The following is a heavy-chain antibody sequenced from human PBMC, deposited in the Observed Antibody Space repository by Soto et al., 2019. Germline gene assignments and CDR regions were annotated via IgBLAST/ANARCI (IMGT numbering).Heavy chain of an antibody. V-gene: IGHV3-15*01. CDR2: IKSRGAGEAT. CDR1: GFTFSGAW. J-gene: IGHJ5*02. CDR3: AIDAEHLQPQIDL. Sequence: EVQVVESGGGLVKTGESLRLSCAASGFTFSGAWMSWVRQAPGKGLEWVARIKSRGAGEATEYAAPVKGRFTISREVSRNSVYLQMNGLQTEHTGVYFCAIDAEHLQPQIDLWGQVALLTVSS.